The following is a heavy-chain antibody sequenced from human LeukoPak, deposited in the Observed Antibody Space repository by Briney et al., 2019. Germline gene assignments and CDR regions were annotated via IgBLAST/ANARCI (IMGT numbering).Heavy chain of an antibody. CDR2: IIPIFGTA. CDR3: AGIRRDGYKPFDY. D-gene: IGHD5-24*01. Sequence: SVKVSCKASGGTFSSYAISWVRQAPGQGLEWXXXIIPIFGTANXXXXXXXXXXXTADESTSTAYMELSSLRSEDTAVYYCAGIRRDGYKPFDYWGQGTLVTVSS. CDR1: GGTFSSYA. V-gene: IGHV1-69*13. J-gene: IGHJ4*02.